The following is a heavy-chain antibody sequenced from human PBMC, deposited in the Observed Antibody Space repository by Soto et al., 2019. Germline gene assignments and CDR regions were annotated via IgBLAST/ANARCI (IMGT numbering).Heavy chain of an antibody. D-gene: IGHD1-1*01. Sequence: EVQLVESGGGLVQPGGSLRLSCAASGFTFSMYWMHWVRQVPGKGPEWVSRINDDGISTNYADSVKGRFTISRDNAKNTLYLQMNALRVEDTAVYYCTRGPRSTSTGTGAFWGQGPLVTVSS. V-gene: IGHV3-74*01. J-gene: IGHJ4*02. CDR2: INDDGIST. CDR1: GFTFSMYW. CDR3: TRGPRSTSTGTGAF.